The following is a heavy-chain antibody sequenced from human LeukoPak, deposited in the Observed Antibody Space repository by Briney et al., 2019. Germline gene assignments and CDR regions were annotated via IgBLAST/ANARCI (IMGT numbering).Heavy chain of an antibody. CDR1: GGTFSSYA. CDR2: IIPISGTA. Sequence: ASVKVSCKASGGTFSSYAISWVRQAPGQGLEWTGGIIPISGTANYAQKFQGRVTITADESTSTAYMELSSLRSEDTAVYYCARANQYYFDYWGQGTLVTVSS. D-gene: IGHD1-14*01. J-gene: IGHJ4*02. CDR3: ARANQYYFDY. V-gene: IGHV1-69*13.